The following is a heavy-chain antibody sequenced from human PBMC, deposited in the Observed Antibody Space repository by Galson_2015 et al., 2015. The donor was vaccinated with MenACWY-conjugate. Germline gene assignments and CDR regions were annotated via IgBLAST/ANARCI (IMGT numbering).Heavy chain of an antibody. D-gene: IGHD6-6*01. CDR2: IKSKPDGGAT. CDR3: TTDRGIAIRPLFDY. J-gene: IGHJ4*02. CDR1: EFTLSNAW. Sequence: SLRLSCAASEFTLSNAWMNWVRQAPGKGLEWVGIIKSKPDGGATDYAAPVKGRFTISTDDSKNTLYLQVNGLKTEDTAVYYCTTDRGIAIRPLFDYWGQGTLVTVSS. V-gene: IGHV3-15*01.